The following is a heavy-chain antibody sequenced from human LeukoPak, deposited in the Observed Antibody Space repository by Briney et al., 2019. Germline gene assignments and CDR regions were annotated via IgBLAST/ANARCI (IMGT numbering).Heavy chain of an antibody. Sequence: GASVKVSCKISGYRLVELSMTWVRQAPGRGLEWMGGVNPEDGKTLYAQKFQGRVIMTEDTSTDTAYMGLSRLRSDDTAIYFCANGPVAFGFDIWGQGTLVTVSS. V-gene: IGHV1-24*01. CDR1: GYRLVELS. CDR3: ANGPVAFGFDI. D-gene: IGHD3-10*01. CDR2: VNPEDGKT. J-gene: IGHJ3*02.